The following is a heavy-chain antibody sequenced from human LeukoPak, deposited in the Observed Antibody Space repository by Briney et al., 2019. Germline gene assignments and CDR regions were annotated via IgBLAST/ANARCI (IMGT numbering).Heavy chain of an antibody. CDR3: AKGRIQSYMAPEY. CDR1: AFTFGSFG. Sequence: GGSLRLSCAASAFTFGSFGMSWVRQAPGKGLEWVSAISDTGGSTFYADSVKGRFTISRDNSKNTLYLQMNSLRAEDTAIYYCAKGRIQSYMAPEYWGQGTLVTLSS. D-gene: IGHD4-11*01. V-gene: IGHV3-23*01. CDR2: ISDTGGST. J-gene: IGHJ4*02.